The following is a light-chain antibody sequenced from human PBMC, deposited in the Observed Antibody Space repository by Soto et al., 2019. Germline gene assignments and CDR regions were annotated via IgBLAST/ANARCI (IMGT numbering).Light chain of an antibody. Sequence: QSALTQPASVSGSPGQSITISCTGTSCDVGSYNLVSWYQQHPGKAPKLMIYEGSKRPSGVSNRFSGSKSGNTASLTISGLQAEDEADYYCCSYAGSSTYLVFGGGTQLTVL. CDR2: EGS. CDR1: SCDVGSYNL. CDR3: CSYAGSSTYLV. J-gene: IGLJ2*01. V-gene: IGLV2-23*01.